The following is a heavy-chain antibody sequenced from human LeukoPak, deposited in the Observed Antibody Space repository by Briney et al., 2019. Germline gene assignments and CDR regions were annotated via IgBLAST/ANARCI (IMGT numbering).Heavy chain of an antibody. Sequence: PGGSLRLSCAASGFTFSSYAMSWVRQAPGKGLEWVSAISGSGGSTYYADSAKGRFTISRDNSKNTLYLQMNSLRAEDTAVYYCAKAIGDGGSYYWAVRVDYWGQGTLVTVSS. CDR2: ISGSGGST. J-gene: IGHJ4*02. V-gene: IGHV3-23*01. D-gene: IGHD1-26*01. CDR1: GFTFSSYA. CDR3: AKAIGDGGSYYWAVRVDY.